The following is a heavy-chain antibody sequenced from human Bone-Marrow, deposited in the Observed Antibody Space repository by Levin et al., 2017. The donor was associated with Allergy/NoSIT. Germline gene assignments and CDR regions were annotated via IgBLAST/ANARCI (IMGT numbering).Heavy chain of an antibody. J-gene: IGHJ5*02. CDR1: GFTFRTYT. CDR2: ISGSTSYI. V-gene: IGHV3-21*01. Sequence: HGESLKISCAASGFTFRTYTMNWVRQVPGKGLEWVSSISGSTSYIYYADSVKGRFTISRDNAKNSLYLQMNSLRAEDTAIYYCVRDGQLWLFNSWGQGTLVTVSS. D-gene: IGHD2-21*01. CDR3: VRDGQLWLFNS.